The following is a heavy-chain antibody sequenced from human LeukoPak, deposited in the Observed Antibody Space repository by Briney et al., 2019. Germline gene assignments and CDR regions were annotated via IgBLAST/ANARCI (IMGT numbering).Heavy chain of an antibody. CDR2: ISCSGGST. Sequence: GGALTLSCAASGFTFSSYAMSWVRQAPGKGLEWVSVISCSGGSTYYADTVKGRFTISRDNSKNTLYLQMNSLRAEDTAVYYCAKRYYDILTGPFGYWGQGTLVTVSS. D-gene: IGHD3-9*01. J-gene: IGHJ4*02. V-gene: IGHV3-23*01. CDR3: AKRYYDILTGPFGY. CDR1: GFTFSSYA.